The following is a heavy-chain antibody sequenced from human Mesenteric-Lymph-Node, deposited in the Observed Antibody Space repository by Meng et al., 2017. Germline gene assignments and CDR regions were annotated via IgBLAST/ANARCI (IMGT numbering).Heavy chain of an antibody. Sequence: QVQLQQWVTGLLKPSETLSLTCAVYGGSFSDYYWSWIRQSPGKGLEWIGEITNRGSANYNPSLKSRVTISVDTSKNQLSLKLSSVTAADTAVYYCARGGYCSSTSCPRPLYWGQGTLVTVSS. CDR1: GGSFSDYY. J-gene: IGHJ4*02. D-gene: IGHD2-2*01. V-gene: IGHV4-34*01. CDR2: ITNRGSA. CDR3: ARGGYCSSTSCPRPLY.